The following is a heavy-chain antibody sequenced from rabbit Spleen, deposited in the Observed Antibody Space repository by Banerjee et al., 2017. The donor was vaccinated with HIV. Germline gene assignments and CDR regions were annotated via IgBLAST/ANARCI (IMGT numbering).Heavy chain of an antibody. CDR2: IAGSDGT. Sequence: QSLEESGGDLVKPGASLTLTCTASGFSFSSSDYMCWVRQAPGKGLEWISCIAGSDGTSYASWAKGRFTISENSPTTVTLKMTSLTVADTANYFCASGYSDIYLGLWGPGTLVTVS. CDR3: ASGYSDIYLGL. D-gene: IGHD1-1*01. CDR1: GFSFSSSDY. V-gene: IGHV1S40*01. J-gene: IGHJ4*01.